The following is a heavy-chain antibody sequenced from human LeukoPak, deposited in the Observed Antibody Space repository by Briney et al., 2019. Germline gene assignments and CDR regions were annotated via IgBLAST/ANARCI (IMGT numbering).Heavy chain of an antibody. V-gene: IGHV3-23*01. CDR1: GFTFNNYW. J-gene: IGHJ4*02. CDR2: ISNNGGYT. D-gene: IGHD2-15*01. CDR3: AKQLGYCSDGSCYFPY. Sequence: QAGGSLRLSCTASGFTFNNYWMHWVRQAPGKGLEWVSAISNNGGYTYYADSVQGRFTISRDNSKSTLCLQMNSLRAEDTAVYYCAKQLGYCSDGSCYFPYWGQGTLVTVSS.